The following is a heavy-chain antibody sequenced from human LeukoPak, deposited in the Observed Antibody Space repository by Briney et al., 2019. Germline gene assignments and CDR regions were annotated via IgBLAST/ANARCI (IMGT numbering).Heavy chain of an antibody. CDR1: GFTFSSYA. J-gene: IGHJ4*02. CDR3: AKDQDIVVVVAADY. V-gene: IGHV3-23*01. Sequence: GGSLRLSCAASGFTFSSYAMSWVRRAPGKGLEWVSTISGSGGSTYYADSVKGRFTISRDNSKNTLYLQMNSLRAEDTAVYYCAKDQDIVVVVAADYWGQGTLVTVSS. D-gene: IGHD2-15*01. CDR2: ISGSGGST.